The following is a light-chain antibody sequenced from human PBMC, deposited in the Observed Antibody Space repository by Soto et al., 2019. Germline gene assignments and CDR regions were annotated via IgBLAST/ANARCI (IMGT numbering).Light chain of an antibody. Sequence: QSVLTQPASVSGSPGQSITISCTGTSSDVGGYNYVSWYQQHPGKAPKLMIYEVSNRPSGVSNRFSGSKSGNTASLTISGLQAEDEADYYCISYTSIRVFGTGTKLTVL. CDR1: SSDVGGYNY. CDR3: ISYTSIRV. V-gene: IGLV2-14*01. J-gene: IGLJ1*01. CDR2: EVS.